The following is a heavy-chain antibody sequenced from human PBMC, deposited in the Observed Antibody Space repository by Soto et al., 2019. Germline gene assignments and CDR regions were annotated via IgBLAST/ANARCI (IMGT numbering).Heavy chain of an antibody. V-gene: IGHV4-4*07. CDR1: GCSISSYY. J-gene: IGHJ4*02. CDR3: ARDFGIAAAGTAPYYFDY. Sequence: QVQLQESGPGLVKPSETLSLTCTVSGCSISSYYWSWIRQPAGKGLEWIGRIYTSGSTNYNPSLKSQVTMSVDTSKNQFSLKLSSVTAADTAVYYCARDFGIAAAGTAPYYFDYWGQGTLVTVSS. CDR2: IYTSGST. D-gene: IGHD6-13*01.